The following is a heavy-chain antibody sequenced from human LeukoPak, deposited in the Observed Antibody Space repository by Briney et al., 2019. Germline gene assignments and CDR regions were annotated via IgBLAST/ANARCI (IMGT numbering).Heavy chain of an antibody. CDR2: ISSGGSYI. J-gene: IGHJ4*02. Sequence: SGGSLRLSCAASGFTFSDYAMNWVRQAPGKGLEWVSSISSGGSYISYADSVKGRFTVSRDNAKDSLFLQMRSLRDEDTAVYYRARGPALYCTSSSCLDGVDWGQGTLVSVSS. D-gene: IGHD2-2*01. CDR1: GFTFSDYA. CDR3: ARGPALYCTSSSCLDGVD. V-gene: IGHV3-21*01.